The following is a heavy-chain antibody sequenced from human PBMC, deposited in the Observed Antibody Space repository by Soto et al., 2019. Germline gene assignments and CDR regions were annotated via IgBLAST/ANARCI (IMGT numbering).Heavy chain of an antibody. V-gene: IGHV4-59*01. CDR3: AREAGGQYPFDP. CDR1: GGSIRSYY. Sequence: SETLSLTCTVSGGSIRSYYWSWIRQPPGKGLEWIGYIYYSGSTNYNASLKSRVTISVDTSKSQFSLKLSSVTAADTAMYYCAREAGGQYPFDPWGQGTLVTVPS. J-gene: IGHJ5*02. CDR2: IYYSGST. D-gene: IGHD3-16*01.